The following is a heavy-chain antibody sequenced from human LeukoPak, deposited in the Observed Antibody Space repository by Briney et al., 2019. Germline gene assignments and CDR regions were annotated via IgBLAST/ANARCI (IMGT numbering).Heavy chain of an antibody. D-gene: IGHD3-10*01. V-gene: IGHV3-48*03. CDR3: AKLGKTENHYGSGRFSYYYYMDV. Sequence: GGSLRLSCAASGFTFSDYEMNWVRQAPGKGLEWLSHISISGTTIHYADSVKGRFTISRDNAKNSVYLQMNSLRAEDTAVYYCAKLGKTENHYGSGRFSYYYYMDVWGKGTTVTISS. CDR2: ISISGTTI. CDR1: GFTFSDYE. J-gene: IGHJ6*03.